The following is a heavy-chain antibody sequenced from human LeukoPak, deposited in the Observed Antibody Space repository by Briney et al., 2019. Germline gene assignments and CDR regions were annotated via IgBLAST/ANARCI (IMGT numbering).Heavy chain of an antibody. J-gene: IGHJ5*02. CDR2: IYPGDSYT. D-gene: IGHD2-2*02. V-gene: IGHV5-51*06. CDR3: ARGPYAYTSSATLGSYNWFDP. Sequence: GESLKISCKGSGYSFPNYWIGWVRQMPGKGLEWMGMIYPGDSYTRYSPSFQDQVTISVDKSISTAYLQWSSLKASDTAMYYCARGPYAYTSSATLGSYNWFDPWGQGSLVTVSS. CDR1: GYSFPNYW.